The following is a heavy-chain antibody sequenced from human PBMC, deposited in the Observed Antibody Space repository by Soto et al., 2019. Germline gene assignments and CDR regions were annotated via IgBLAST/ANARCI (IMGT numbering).Heavy chain of an antibody. CDR2: IYYRGTT. CDR3: ARGGGSPYHDHEFDH. CDR1: GVSTSNHY. V-gene: IGHV4-59*11. D-gene: IGHD2-2*01. J-gene: IGHJ4*02. Sequence: QVQLQESGPGLVKPSETLSLTCSVSGVSTSNHYWTWIRKPPGQGPEWIGCIYYRGTTNYNASFKXPXPXXLDTVQNQFSLKLTSVTTADTAFYYCARGGGSPYHDHEFDHWGQGILVTVSP.